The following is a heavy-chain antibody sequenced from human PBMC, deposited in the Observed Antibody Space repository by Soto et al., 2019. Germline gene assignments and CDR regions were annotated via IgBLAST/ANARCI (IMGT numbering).Heavy chain of an antibody. V-gene: IGHV3-74*01. J-gene: IGHJ4*02. Sequence: PXGSLRLSCAASGFSFDNYWMHWVRQSPGKGLVWVSRISIDGSSTNYADSVKGRFTISRDNAKKTLYLLMNSLRAEDTAVYYCARDRAPGEMATTFDYWGLGNLVTVSS. CDR2: ISIDGSST. CDR3: ARDRAPGEMATTFDY. CDR1: GFSFDNYW.